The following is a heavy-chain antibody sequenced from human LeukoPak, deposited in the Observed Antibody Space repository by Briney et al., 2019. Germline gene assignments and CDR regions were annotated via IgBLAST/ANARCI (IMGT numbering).Heavy chain of an antibody. V-gene: IGHV4-31*03. CDR2: IYYSGST. Sequence: TLSLTCTVSGGSISSGGYYWSWIRQHPGKGLEWIGYIYYSGSTYYNPSLKSRVTISVDTSENQFSPKLSSVTAADTAVYYCARGQQPISLFDYWGQGTLVTVSS. D-gene: IGHD6-13*01. CDR1: GGSISSGGYY. CDR3: ARGQQPISLFDY. J-gene: IGHJ4*02.